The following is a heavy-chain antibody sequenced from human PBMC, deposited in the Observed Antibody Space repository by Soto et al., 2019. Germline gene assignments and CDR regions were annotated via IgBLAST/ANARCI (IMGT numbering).Heavy chain of an antibody. CDR3: ATRITVFGLLIPPLDP. V-gene: IGHV4-34*01. D-gene: IGHD3-3*01. Sequence: SETLSLTCAVYGGSVNGYYWNWIRQPPGKGLEWIGEINHTGGTHCNPSLKSRVTMSVDTSKNQFSLRLSFVSAADTAIYYCATRITVFGLLIPPLDPWGQGTQVTVSS. J-gene: IGHJ5*02. CDR2: INHTGGT. CDR1: GGSVNGYY.